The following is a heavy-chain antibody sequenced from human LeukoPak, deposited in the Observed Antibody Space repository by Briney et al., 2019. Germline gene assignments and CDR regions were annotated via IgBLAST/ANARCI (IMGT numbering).Heavy chain of an antibody. CDR1: GYTFTGYY. J-gene: IGHJ5*02. CDR3: ARAMSYGDYNWFDP. D-gene: IGHD4-17*01. V-gene: IGHV1-2*02. CDR2: INPNSGGT. Sequence: ASVTVSCTASGYTFTGYYMHWVRQAPGQGLEWMGWINPNSGGTNYAQKFQGRVTMTRDTSISTAYMELSRLRSDDTAVYYCARAMSYGDYNWFDPWGQGTLVTVSS.